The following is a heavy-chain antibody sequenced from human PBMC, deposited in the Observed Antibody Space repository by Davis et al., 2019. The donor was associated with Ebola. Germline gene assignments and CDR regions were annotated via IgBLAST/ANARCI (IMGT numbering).Heavy chain of an antibody. CDR3: ARIRHGSGLVWGMDV. J-gene: IGHJ6*02. CDR1: GFSLSPSGMC. D-gene: IGHD1-26*01. CDR2: IDWDDDK. Sequence: SGPTLVQLTQPLTLTCTFSGFSLSPSGMCVSWIRQPPGKALEWLALIDWDDDKYYSTSLKTRLTISKDTSKNQVVLTMTNMDPVDTATYYCARIRHGSGLVWGMDVWGQGTTVTVSS. V-gene: IGHV2-70*01.